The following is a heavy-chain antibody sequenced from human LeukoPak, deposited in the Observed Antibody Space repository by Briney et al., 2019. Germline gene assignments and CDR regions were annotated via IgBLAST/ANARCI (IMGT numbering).Heavy chain of an antibody. CDR2: IRYDGSRK. V-gene: IGHV3-30*02. CDR1: GFIFSSYG. D-gene: IGHD4/OR15-4a*01. J-gene: IGHJ3*02. CDR3: AKVSLNMVNDAFDI. Sequence: GGSLRLSCAASGFIFSSYGMHWVRQAPEKGLEWVAFIRYDGSRKYYADSVKGQFTISRDNSKNTLYLQMNSLRAEDTAMYYCAKVSLNMVNDAFDIWGQGTMVSVSS.